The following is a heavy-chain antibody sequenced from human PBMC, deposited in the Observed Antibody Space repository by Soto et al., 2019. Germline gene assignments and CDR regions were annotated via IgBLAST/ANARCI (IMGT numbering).Heavy chain of an antibody. V-gene: IGHV6-1*01. J-gene: IGHJ4*02. Sequence: SQTLSLTCAISGDSVSSKSATWNWIRQFPSRGLEWLGRTYYRSKWHNEYAVPVKSRITINPDTSKNQFSLQLNSVTPEDTAVYYCANMDDVWGQGTLVTVSS. D-gene: IGHD3-10*02. CDR1: GDSVSSKSAT. CDR3: ANMDDV. CDR2: TYYRSKWHN.